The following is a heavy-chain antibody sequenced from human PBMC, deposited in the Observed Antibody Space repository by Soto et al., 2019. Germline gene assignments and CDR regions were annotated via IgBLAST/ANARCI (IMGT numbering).Heavy chain of an antibody. CDR3: AKDWCSGTTCYCLEN. CDR1: GFTFSSYA. D-gene: IGHD1-7*01. J-gene: IGHJ4*02. Sequence: EVQLLESGGGLVQPGGSLRLSCAASGFTFSSYAMSWVRQAPGKGLEWVSSVSGSSGSKSYADSVKGQFTISRDNSKSTVYLQRSSLRAEDTAVYFCAKDWCSGTTCYCLENWGQGTLVTVSS. V-gene: IGHV3-23*01. CDR2: VSGSSGSK.